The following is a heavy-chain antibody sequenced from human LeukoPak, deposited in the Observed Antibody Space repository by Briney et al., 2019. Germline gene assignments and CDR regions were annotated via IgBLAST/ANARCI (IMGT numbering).Heavy chain of an antibody. CDR3: AKDMYSSSSGASGY. D-gene: IGHD6-6*01. Sequence: TGGSLRLSCAASGSTFSSYAMSWVRQAPGKGLEWVSAISGSGGSTYYADSVKGRFTISRDNSKNTLYLQMNSLRAEDTAVYYCAKDMYSSSSGASGYWGQGTLVTVSS. CDR2: ISGSGGST. CDR1: GSTFSSYA. J-gene: IGHJ4*02. V-gene: IGHV3-23*01.